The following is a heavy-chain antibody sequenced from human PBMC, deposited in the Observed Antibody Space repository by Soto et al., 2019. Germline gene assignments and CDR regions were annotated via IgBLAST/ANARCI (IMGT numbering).Heavy chain of an antibody. CDR2: ISSTTNYI. CDR1: GFTFTRYS. V-gene: IGHV3-21*01. CDR3: ARDQNDSSGYYLSYGMDV. J-gene: IGHJ6*02. D-gene: IGHD3-22*01. Sequence: PGGSLRLSCAASGFTFTRYSMNWVRQAPGKGLEWVSSISSTTNYIYYADSVKGRFTISRDNAKNSLYLQMNSLRAEDTAVYYCARDQNDSSGYYLSYGMDVWGQGTTVTSP.